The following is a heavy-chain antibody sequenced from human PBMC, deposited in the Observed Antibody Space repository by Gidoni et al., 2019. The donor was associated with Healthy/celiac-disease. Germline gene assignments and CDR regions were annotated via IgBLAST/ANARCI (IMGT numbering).Heavy chain of an antibody. J-gene: IGHJ6*02. V-gene: IGHV3-30*18. CDR1: GFTFRSYG. CDR3: AKDLDYDILTGYYYYYYGMDV. CDR2: ISYDGSNK. Sequence: QVQLVESGGGVVQPGRSLRLSCAASGFTFRSYGVHWVRQAPGKGLEWVAVISYDGSNKYYADSVKGRFTISRDNSKNTLYLQMNSLRAEDTAVYYCAKDLDYDILTGYYYYYYGMDVWGQGTTVTVSS. D-gene: IGHD3-9*01.